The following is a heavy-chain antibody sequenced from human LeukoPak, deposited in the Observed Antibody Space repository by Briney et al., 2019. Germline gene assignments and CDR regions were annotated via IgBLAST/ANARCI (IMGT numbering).Heavy chain of an antibody. CDR2: TYYRSKWYT. V-gene: IGHV6-1*01. Sequence: PSQTLSLTCAISGDSVSSNSAAWNWIRRSPSRGLEWLGRTYYRSKWYTDYAVSVKSRVTIDPDTSKNQYSLHLNSVTPEDTAVYYCARGITVAGSLMYYFDYWGQGTLVTVSS. J-gene: IGHJ4*02. D-gene: IGHD6-19*01. CDR3: ARGITVAGSLMYYFDY. CDR1: GDSVSSNSAA.